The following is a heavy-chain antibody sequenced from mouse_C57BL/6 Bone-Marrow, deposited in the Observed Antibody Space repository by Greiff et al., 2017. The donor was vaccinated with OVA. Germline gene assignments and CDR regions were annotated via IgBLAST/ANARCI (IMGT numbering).Heavy chain of an antibody. CDR2: INPSNGGT. D-gene: IGHD3-2*01. V-gene: IGHV1-53*01. J-gene: IGHJ4*01. CDR3: ARDSPYYYAMDY. Sequence: QVQLQQPGPELVKPGASVKLSCKASGYTFTSYWMHWVKQRPGQGLEWIGNINPSNGGTNYNEKFKSKATLTVDKSSSTAYMQLSSLTSEDSAVYYCARDSPYYYAMDYWGQGTSVTVSS. CDR1: GYTFTSYW.